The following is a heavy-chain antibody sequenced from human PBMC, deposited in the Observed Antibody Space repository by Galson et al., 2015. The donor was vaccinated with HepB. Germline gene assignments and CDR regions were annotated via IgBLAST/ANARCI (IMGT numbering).Heavy chain of an antibody. D-gene: IGHD6-6*01. CDR3: SYSSSSRALDY. Sequence: SLRLSCAASGFTFSSYGMHWVRQAPGKGLEWVAVIWYDGSNKYYADSVKGRFTISRDNSKNTLYLQMNSLRAEDTAVYYCSYSSSSRALDYWGQGTLVTVSS. J-gene: IGHJ4*02. CDR1: GFTFSSYG. CDR2: IWYDGSNK. V-gene: IGHV3-33*01.